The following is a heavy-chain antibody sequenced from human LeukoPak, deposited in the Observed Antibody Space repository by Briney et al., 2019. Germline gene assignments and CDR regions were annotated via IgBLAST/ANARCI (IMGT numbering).Heavy chain of an antibody. V-gene: IGHV1-18*01. CDR2: INPYNGNT. D-gene: IGHD6-19*01. CDR1: GYSFTSYG. J-gene: IGHJ4*02. CDR3: ARERSGWFFSN. Sequence: GASVKVSCKASGYSFTSYGITWVRQAPGQGLEWMGWINPYNGNTNYAQQLQGRVTMTTDTSTSTAYMDLRSLRSDDTAVYYCARERSGWFFSNWGQGTLVTVSS.